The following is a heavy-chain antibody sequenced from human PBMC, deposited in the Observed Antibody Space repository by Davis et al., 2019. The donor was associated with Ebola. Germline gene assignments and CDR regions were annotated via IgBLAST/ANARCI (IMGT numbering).Heavy chain of an antibody. CDR2: IYHSGST. CDR3: AGAGYSSGWNFAS. CDR1: GYSISSGYY. J-gene: IGHJ4*02. V-gene: IGHV4-38-2*02. D-gene: IGHD6-19*01. Sequence: SETLSLTCTVSGYSISSGYYWGWIRQPPGKGLEWIGSIYHSGSTYYNPSLNSRVTISVDTSKNQFSLKLSSVTAADTAVYFCAGAGYSSGWNFASWGQGTLVTVSS.